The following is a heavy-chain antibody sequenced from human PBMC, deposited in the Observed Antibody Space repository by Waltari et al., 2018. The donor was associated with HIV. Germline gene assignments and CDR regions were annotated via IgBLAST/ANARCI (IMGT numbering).Heavy chain of an antibody. CDR1: GLIFSNYE. CDR2: ISVSGAGT. CDR3: AIIGYYGFDI. Sequence: EMQLVESGGALRQPGGSLRLSCAVSGLIFSNYEMNWGRQAPGKGLEGVSWISVSGAGTHYADSVKGRFTISRDNAKNSMYLQMSSLRVEDTAVYYCAIIGYYGFDIWGQGTMVTVSS. V-gene: IGHV3-48*03. J-gene: IGHJ3*02. D-gene: IGHD3-22*01.